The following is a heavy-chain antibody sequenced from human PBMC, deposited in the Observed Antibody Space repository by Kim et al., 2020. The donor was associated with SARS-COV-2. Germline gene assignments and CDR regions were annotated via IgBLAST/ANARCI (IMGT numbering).Heavy chain of an antibody. CDR1: GGSFSGYY. D-gene: IGHD1-1*01. J-gene: IGHJ6*02. CDR2: INHSGST. V-gene: IGHV4-34*01. CDR3: ARTPGPLRQLSVRSRYGMDV. Sequence: SETLSLTCAVYGGSFSGYYWCWSRQPPGKGLEWIGEINHSGSTNYNPSPKSGVTISVATSKNQFSLKLSSVTAADTAVCYCARTPGPLRQLSVRSRYGMDVWGQGTTVTVSS.